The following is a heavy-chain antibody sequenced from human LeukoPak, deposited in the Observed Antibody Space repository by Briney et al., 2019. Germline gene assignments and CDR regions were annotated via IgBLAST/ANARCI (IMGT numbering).Heavy chain of an antibody. V-gene: IGHV3-74*01. CDR2: INSDGSST. J-gene: IGHJ3*02. D-gene: IGHD6-6*01. CDR3: ASPSGMDAFDI. CDR1: GFTFSSYW. Sequence: GGSLRLSCAASGFTFSSYWMHWVRQAPGKGLVWVSRINSDGSSTRYADSVKGRFTISRDNAKNTLYLQMNSLRAEDTAVYYCASPSGMDAFDIWGQGTMVTVSS.